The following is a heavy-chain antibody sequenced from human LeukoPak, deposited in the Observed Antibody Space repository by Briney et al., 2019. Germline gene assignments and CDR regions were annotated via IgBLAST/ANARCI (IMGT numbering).Heavy chain of an antibody. V-gene: IGHV4-59*08. Sequence: PSETLSLTCTVSGGSISSYYWSWIRQPPGKGLEWIGYIYYSGSTNYNPSLRSRVTISVDTSKNQFSLKLSSVTAADTAVYYCARLGYHVGTDYWGQGTLVTVSS. CDR1: GGSISSYY. J-gene: IGHJ4*02. D-gene: IGHD2-2*01. CDR2: IYYSGST. CDR3: ARLGYHVGTDY.